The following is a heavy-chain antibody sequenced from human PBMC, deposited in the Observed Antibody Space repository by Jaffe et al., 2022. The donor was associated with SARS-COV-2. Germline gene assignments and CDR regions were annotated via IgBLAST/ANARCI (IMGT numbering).Heavy chain of an antibody. Sequence: QVQLQQWGAGLLKPSETLSLTCAVYGGSFSGYYWSWIRQPPGKGLEWIGEINHSGSTNYNPSLKSRVTISVDTSKNQFSLKLSSVTAADTAVYYCARVNTEWEINILTGPVDYWGQGTLVTVSS. CDR1: GGSFSGYY. D-gene: IGHD3-9*01. J-gene: IGHJ4*02. V-gene: IGHV4-34*01. CDR2: INHSGST. CDR3: ARVNTEWEINILTGPVDY.